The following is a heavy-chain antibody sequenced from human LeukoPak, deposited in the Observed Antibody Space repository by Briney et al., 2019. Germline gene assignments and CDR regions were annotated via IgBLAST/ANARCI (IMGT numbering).Heavy chain of an antibody. Sequence: GGSLRLSCAASGFTFDDYAMHWVRQPPGKSLEWVSLISGDGGSTYYADSVKGRFTVCRDNSKNSLYLQMNSLRTEDTALYYCAKDISRNFVVVPAADYWGQGTLVTVSS. D-gene: IGHD2-2*01. V-gene: IGHV3-43*02. CDR3: AKDISRNFVVVPAADY. CDR1: GFTFDDYA. CDR2: ISGDGGST. J-gene: IGHJ4*02.